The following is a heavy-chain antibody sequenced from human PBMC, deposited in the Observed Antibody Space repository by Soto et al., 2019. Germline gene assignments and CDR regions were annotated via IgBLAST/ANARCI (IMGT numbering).Heavy chain of an antibody. Sequence: PSETLSLTCTVSGGSISGHYWIWIRQSPGKGLEWIGYIFYTGSTNYNPSLKSRVTLSVDTSKNQFFLRLSSVTAADTAVYYCARVGSSGWSPDYWGQGTLVTVSS. CDR2: IFYTGST. CDR3: ARVGSSGWSPDY. CDR1: GGSISGHY. J-gene: IGHJ4*02. D-gene: IGHD6-19*01. V-gene: IGHV4-59*11.